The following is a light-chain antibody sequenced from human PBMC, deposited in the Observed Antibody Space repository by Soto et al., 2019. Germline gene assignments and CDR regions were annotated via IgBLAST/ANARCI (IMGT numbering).Light chain of an antibody. CDR2: GAS. V-gene: IGKV3-20*01. Sequence: ESVLTQSPGTLSLSPGERATLSCRASQSVSSSFLAWYQLKPGQAPRLLIYGASSRATGIPDRFSGSGSGTDFTLTISRLEPEAVAVYYCQQYDSSPWTFGQGTKVEIK. CDR1: QSVSSSF. CDR3: QQYDSSPWT. J-gene: IGKJ1*01.